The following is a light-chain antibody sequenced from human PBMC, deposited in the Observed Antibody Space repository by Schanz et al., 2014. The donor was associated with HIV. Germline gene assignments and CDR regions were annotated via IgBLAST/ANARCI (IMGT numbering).Light chain of an antibody. CDR2: GAS. J-gene: IGKJ4*01. Sequence: EIVLTQSPGTLSLSPGERATLSCRASQSVRSSFLAWYQQRPGQSPRLLIYGASKRASGIPPRFSGSGSGTDFSLTISSLEPEDFALYYCQQDGSWPLTFGGATTVEIK. CDR3: QQDGSWPLT. CDR1: QSVRSSF. V-gene: IGKV3-20*01.